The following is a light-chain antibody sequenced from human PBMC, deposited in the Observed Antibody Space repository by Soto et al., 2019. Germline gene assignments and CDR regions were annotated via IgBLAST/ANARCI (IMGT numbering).Light chain of an antibody. CDR2: KVS. V-gene: IGKV2-30*01. CDR1: QILVSRDGIAY. CDR3: MQGTHWQNT. Sequence: DVVMTQSPLSLPVTIGQPASISCMSNQILVSRDGIAYFRWFQQRPGRSPRSLMYKVSNRDSGVPNRFIGSESVTHFALKIHRVEAEAVGFYSCMQGTHWQNTFGYGKRLEIK. J-gene: IGKJ5*01.